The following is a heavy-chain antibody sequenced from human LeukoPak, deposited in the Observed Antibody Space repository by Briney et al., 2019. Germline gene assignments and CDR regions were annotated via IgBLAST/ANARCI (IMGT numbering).Heavy chain of an antibody. V-gene: IGHV3-30*02. CDR2: IRYDGSNK. Sequence: GGSLRLSCAASGFTFSSYGMHWDRQAPGKGLEWVAFIRYDGSNKYYADSVKGRFTISRDNSKNTLYLQMNSLRAEDTAVYYCAKEQWLAPHYFDYWGQGTLVTVSS. CDR1: GFTFSSYG. CDR3: AKEQWLAPHYFDY. D-gene: IGHD6-19*01. J-gene: IGHJ4*02.